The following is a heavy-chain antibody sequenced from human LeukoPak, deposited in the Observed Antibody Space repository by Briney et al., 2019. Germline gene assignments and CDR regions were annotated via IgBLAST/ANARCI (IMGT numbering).Heavy chain of an antibody. D-gene: IGHD4-17*01. Sequence: SETLSLTCAVSGGSISSGSWWGWIRQPPGKGLEWIGEIHHSGNTNYNPSLKSRVTLSVDKSKNQLSLRLTSVTAADTAVYYCARGGDYRFDYWGQGTLVTVSS. J-gene: IGHJ4*02. CDR2: IHHSGNT. CDR1: GGSISSGSW. CDR3: ARGGDYRFDY. V-gene: IGHV4-4*02.